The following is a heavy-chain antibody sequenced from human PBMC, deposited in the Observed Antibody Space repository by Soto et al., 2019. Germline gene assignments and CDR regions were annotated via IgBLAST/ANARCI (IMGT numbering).Heavy chain of an antibody. CDR2: ISSNGGSI. D-gene: IGHD3-10*01. CDR1: GFAFYGFA. Sequence: GGSLRLSCSASGFAFYGFAMHWVRQAPGKGLEYVAAISSNGGSIYYVDSVKGRFTISRDNSKSTLYLQMSSLRPEDTAVYYCVTGYGSGTYYVEYFEYWGQGTLVTVSS. V-gene: IGHV3-64D*06. CDR3: VTGYGSGTYYVEYFEY. J-gene: IGHJ4*02.